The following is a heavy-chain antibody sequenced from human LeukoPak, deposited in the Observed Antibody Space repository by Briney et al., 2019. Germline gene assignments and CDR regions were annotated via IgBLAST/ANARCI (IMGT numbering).Heavy chain of an antibody. D-gene: IGHD3/OR15-3a*01. CDR2: IKQDGSDK. J-gene: IGHJ4*02. CDR1: GFTFSSYW. Sequence: GGSLRLSCAASGFTFSSYWMTWVRQAPGKGLEWVASIKQDGSDKYYVESVKGRFTIPRDNAKNSVYLQMNSLRVEDTAVFYCARDSGTGWNYWGQGTLVTVSS. CDR3: ARDSGTGWNY. V-gene: IGHV3-7*01.